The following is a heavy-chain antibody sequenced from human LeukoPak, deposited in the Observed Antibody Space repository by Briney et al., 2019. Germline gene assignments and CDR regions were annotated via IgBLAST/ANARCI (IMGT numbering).Heavy chain of an antibody. CDR1: GYTFTNYH. CDR3: ARGALTDNPDYFDY. CDR2: IYPNNGNT. J-gene: IGHJ4*02. V-gene: IGHV1-18*01. Sequence: ASVKVSCKTSGYTFTNYHVSWVRLAPGQGLEWVGWIYPNNGNTKSAQNFQGRVTMTTDTSTSTAYMQLGSLRFDDTAVYYCARGALTDNPDYFDYWGQGTLVTVSS. D-gene: IGHD1-14*01.